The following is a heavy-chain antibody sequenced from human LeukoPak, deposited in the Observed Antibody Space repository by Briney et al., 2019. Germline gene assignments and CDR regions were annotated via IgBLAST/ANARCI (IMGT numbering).Heavy chain of an antibody. J-gene: IGHJ3*02. CDR3: AKDSRGSGSYGAFDI. V-gene: IGHV3-48*03. CDR2: ISSSGSTI. Sequence: GGSLRLSCAASGFTFSSYEMNWVRQAPGKGLEWVSYISSSGSTIYYADSVKGRFTISRDNAKNSLYLQMNSLRAEDMALYYCAKDSRGSGSYGAFDIWGQGTMVTVSS. CDR1: GFTFSSYE. D-gene: IGHD3-10*01.